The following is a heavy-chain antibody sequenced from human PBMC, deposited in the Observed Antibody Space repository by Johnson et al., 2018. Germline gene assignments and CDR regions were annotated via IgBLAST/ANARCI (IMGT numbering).Heavy chain of an antibody. CDR1: GFTFSSYA. Sequence: VQLVQSGGGVVQPGGSXRLSCTASGFTFSSYAMHWVRQAPGKGLVWVANIKEDGCEKYYVDSVKGRFTISRDNSKNSLHLQMASLRVDDTALYYCAGDPGLPNGMDGWGQGTTVTVSS. V-gene: IGHV3-7*03. CDR3: AGDPGLPNGMDG. CDR2: IKEDGCEK. J-gene: IGHJ6*02.